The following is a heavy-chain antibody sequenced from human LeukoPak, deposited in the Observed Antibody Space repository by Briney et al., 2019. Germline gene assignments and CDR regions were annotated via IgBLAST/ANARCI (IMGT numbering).Heavy chain of an antibody. D-gene: IGHD3-22*01. J-gene: IGHJ4*02. CDR2: INSDGTST. V-gene: IGHV3-74*01. Sequence: GGSLRLSCAASGFTSSSHWMHWVRQAPGTGLVWVSRINSDGTSTTYADSVKGRFTISRDNAKKTLYLQMNSLRVEDTAVFHCAREGTYSNGPDYWGQGTLVTVSS. CDR3: AREGTYSNGPDY. CDR1: GFTSSSHW.